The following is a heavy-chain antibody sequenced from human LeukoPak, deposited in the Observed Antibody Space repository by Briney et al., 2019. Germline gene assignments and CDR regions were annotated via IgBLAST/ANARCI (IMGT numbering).Heavy chain of an antibody. D-gene: IGHD3-22*01. J-gene: IGHJ6*02. CDR2: ISSSRRYI. V-gene: IGHV3-21*01. Sequence: VGGLRLSCAAPRYTSRSDSINSVRETLGERLEWGSSISSSRRYINYDDSLKGPFTISRDNAQHSLSLPMNTLRAEDTAVYCCARGDYSSDSSCSCVPFLMHGTDVWGQGTAVPVSS. CDR1: RYTSRSDS. CDR3: ARGDYSSDSSCSCVPFLMHGTDV.